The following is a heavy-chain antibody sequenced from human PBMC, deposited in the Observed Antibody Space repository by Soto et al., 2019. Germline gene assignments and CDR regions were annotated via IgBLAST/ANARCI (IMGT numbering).Heavy chain of an antibody. CDR3: ARGVDRQWADY. V-gene: IGHV4-59*01. CDR1: GGSMDAYY. D-gene: IGHD1-26*01. CDR2: IYYGGST. J-gene: IGHJ4*02. Sequence: PSETLSLTCSVSGGSMDAYYWTWIRQPPGKGLEWIGYIYYGGSTNYNPSLKSRVSISLHTSKSQFSLKLSSVTAADTAVYYCARGVDRQWADYWGQGTLVTVSS.